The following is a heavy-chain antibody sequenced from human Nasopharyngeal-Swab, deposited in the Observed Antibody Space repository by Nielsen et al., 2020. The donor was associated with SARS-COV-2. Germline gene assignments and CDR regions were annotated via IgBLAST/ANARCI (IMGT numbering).Heavy chain of an antibody. V-gene: IGHV3-7*01. Sequence: GGSLRLSCAASGFTFSSIWMGWVRQAPGKGLEWVANIKQDGSEKYYVDSVKGRFTISRDNAKNSLYLQMNSLRAEDTAVYYCARDCPQPCYGDDYWGQGTLVTVSS. CDR1: GFTFSSIW. D-gene: IGHD2-2*01. J-gene: IGHJ4*02. CDR2: IKQDGSEK. CDR3: ARDCPQPCYGDDY.